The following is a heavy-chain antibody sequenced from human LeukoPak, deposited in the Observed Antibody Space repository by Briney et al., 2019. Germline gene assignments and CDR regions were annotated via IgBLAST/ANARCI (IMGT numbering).Heavy chain of an antibody. CDR2: IGAGATSK. J-gene: IGHJ4*02. CDR1: GFTGPSSA. CDR3: AQSYDSGGYPLGDY. D-gene: IGHD3-22*01. Sequence: GGSLTLSCTASGFTGPSSAMAWVRQAPGKGLEWVSHIGAGATSKYYADSVKGRFTISRDYSRKTVYLQMNSLGAEDTAVYYCAQSYDSGGYPLGDYWGQGTLVTVSS. V-gene: IGHV3-23*01.